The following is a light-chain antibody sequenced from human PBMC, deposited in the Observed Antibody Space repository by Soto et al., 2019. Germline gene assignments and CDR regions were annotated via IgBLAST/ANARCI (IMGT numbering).Light chain of an antibody. J-gene: IGLJ3*02. Sequence: QSVLTQPPSVSAAPGQKVTLYCSGTSSNIEYNYISWYQQFPGTAPKLLIYETDKRPSGIPDRFSASKSGTSATLDITGLRPGDEVDYSCRTRDNHLSAVVFGARTQLTVL. CDR2: ETD. CDR1: SSNIEYNY. V-gene: IGLV1-51*01. CDR3: RTRDNHLSAVV.